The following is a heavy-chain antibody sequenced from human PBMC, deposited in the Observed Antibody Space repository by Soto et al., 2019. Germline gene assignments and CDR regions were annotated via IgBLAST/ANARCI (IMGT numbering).Heavy chain of an antibody. D-gene: IGHD6-13*01. J-gene: IGHJ5*02. V-gene: IGHV4-59*08. CDR3: ARHKAPSIAAAGTAYDNWFDP. CDR2: IYYSGST. CDR1: GGSISSYY. Sequence: SETLSLTCTVSGGSISSYYWSWIRQPPGKGLEWIGYIYYSGSTNYNPSLKSRVTISVDTFKNQFSLKLSFVTAADTAVYYCARHKAPSIAAAGTAYDNWFDPWGQGTLVTVSS.